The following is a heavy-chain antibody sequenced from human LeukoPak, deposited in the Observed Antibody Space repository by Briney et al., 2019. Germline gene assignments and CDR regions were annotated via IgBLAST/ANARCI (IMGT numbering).Heavy chain of an antibody. Sequence: AESLCVTCTVCGGSISIYYWNWIRQPAGKGLEWIGRIFTSGITNYDPSLKSRVTMSVDTSKNQFSLNLSSVTAADTAVYYCARESSGNYYNPLGYMDVWGKGTTVTVSS. V-gene: IGHV4-4*07. CDR3: ARESSGNYYNPLGYMDV. CDR1: GGSISIYY. J-gene: IGHJ6*03. CDR2: IFTSGIT. D-gene: IGHD3-10*01.